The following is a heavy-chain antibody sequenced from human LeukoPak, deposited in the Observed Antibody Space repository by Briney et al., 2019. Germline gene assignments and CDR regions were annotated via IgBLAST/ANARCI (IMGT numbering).Heavy chain of an antibody. J-gene: IGHJ4*02. D-gene: IGHD6-13*01. CDR2: INQDGSEK. CDR1: GFTFSSHW. CDR3: ARDGVAAGIYFDY. Sequence: GGSLRLSCAVSGFTFSSHWMRWVRQAPGKGLEWVANINQDGSEKHYVDSVKGRFTISRDNAKNSLYLQMNSLRVEDTAVYYCARDGVAAGIYFDYWGQGTLVTVSS. V-gene: IGHV3-7*01.